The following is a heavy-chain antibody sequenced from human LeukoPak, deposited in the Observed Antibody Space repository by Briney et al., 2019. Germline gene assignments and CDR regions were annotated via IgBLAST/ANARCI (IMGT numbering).Heavy chain of an antibody. CDR3: ANSPDGAFDY. J-gene: IGHJ4*02. CDR2: ISGSGGST. V-gene: IGHV3-23*01. CDR1: GFTFSSYA. Sequence: GGSLRLSCAASGFTFSSYAMSWVRQAPGKGLEWVSAISGSGGSTYYADSVKGRFTISRDNSKNTLYLHMNSLRAEDAAVYYCANSPDGAFDYWGQGTLVTVSS.